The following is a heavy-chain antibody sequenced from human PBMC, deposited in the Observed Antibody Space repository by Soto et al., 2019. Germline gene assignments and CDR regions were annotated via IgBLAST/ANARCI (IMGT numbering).Heavy chain of an antibody. J-gene: IGHJ2*01. V-gene: IGHV3-74*01. D-gene: IGHD3-16*02. CDR3: ARAQYYDYIWGSYRTFGWYYDL. CDR2: INSDGSST. CDR1: VFTFSSYW. Sequence: EVQLLESGGGLVQPGGSLRLSCAASVFTFSSYWMHWVRQAPGKGLMWVSRINSDGSSTRYAVSVKGRFTISRDNAKNTLYLQMNSLRAEDTAVYYCARAQYYDYIWGSYRTFGWYYDLWGRGTLVTVSS.